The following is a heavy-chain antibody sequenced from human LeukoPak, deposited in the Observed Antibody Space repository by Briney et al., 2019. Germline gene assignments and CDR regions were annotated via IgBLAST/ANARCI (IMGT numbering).Heavy chain of an antibody. V-gene: IGHV1-46*01. D-gene: IGHD6-19*01. CDR1: GGTFSSYA. Sequence: ASVKVSCKASGGTFSSYAISWVRQAPGQGLEWMGIINPSGGSTSYAQKFQGRVTMTRDTSTSTVYMELSSLRSEDTAVYYCASQGWSRDFDYWGQGTLVTVSS. J-gene: IGHJ4*02. CDR2: INPSGGST. CDR3: ASQGWSRDFDY.